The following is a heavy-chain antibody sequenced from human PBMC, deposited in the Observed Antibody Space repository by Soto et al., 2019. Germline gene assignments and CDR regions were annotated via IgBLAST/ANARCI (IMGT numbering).Heavy chain of an antibody. CDR3: AREVGYSYGYLGGYYYGMDV. Sequence: SETLSLTCTVSGGSISSGGYYWSWIRQHPGKGLEWIGYIYYSGSTYYNPSPKSRVTISVDTSKNQFSLKLSSVTAADTAVYYCAREVGYSYGYLGGYYYGMDVWGQGTTVTVSS. CDR1: GGSISSGGYY. CDR2: IYYSGST. V-gene: IGHV4-31*03. J-gene: IGHJ6*02. D-gene: IGHD5-18*01.